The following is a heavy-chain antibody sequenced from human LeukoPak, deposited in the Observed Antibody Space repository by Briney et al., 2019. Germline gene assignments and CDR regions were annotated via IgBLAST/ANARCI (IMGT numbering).Heavy chain of an antibody. Sequence: GASVKVSCKASGYTFTGYYMHWVRQAPGQGLEWMGWINPNSGGTNYAQKFQGRVTMTRDTSISTAYMELSRLRSDDTAVYYCARELLGAGYGFDYWGQGTLVTVSS. CDR2: INPNSGGT. CDR3: ARELLGAGYGFDY. CDR1: GYTFTGYY. V-gene: IGHV1-2*02. J-gene: IGHJ4*02. D-gene: IGHD3-16*01.